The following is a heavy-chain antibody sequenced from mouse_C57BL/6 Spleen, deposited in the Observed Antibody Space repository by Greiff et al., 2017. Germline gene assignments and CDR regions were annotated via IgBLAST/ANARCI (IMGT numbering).Heavy chain of an antibody. CDR2: INPNNGGT. D-gene: IGHD2-5*01. V-gene: IGHV1-26*01. Sequence: EVQLQQSGPELVKPGASVKISCKASGYTFTDYYMNWVKQSHGKSLEWIGDINPNNGGTSYNQKFKGKATLTVDKSSSTAYMELRSLTSEDSAVXYCARREAYYSNYGFDYWGQGTTLTVSS. CDR1: GYTFTDYY. CDR3: ARREAYYSNYGFDY. J-gene: IGHJ2*01.